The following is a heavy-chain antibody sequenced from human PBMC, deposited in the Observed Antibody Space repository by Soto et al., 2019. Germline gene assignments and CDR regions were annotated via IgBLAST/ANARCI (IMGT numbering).Heavy chain of an antibody. Sequence: QVQLQESGPGLVKPSQTLSLICTVSGGSISNDGYYWSWIRQHPGKGLEWIGYIFYSGTTYYNPSLKSRITMSVDTSKYQFSLKLHSLTAADTAVYYCVGDHVVTAHYYGMDVWGQGTTVTISS. CDR1: GGSISNDGYY. CDR3: VGDHVVTAHYYGMDV. V-gene: IGHV4-31*03. CDR2: IFYSGTT. J-gene: IGHJ6*02. D-gene: IGHD2-15*01.